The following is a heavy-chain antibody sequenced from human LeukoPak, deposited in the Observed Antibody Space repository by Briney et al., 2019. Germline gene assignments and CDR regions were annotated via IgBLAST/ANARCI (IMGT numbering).Heavy chain of an antibody. V-gene: IGHV4-30-4*08. Sequence: SETLSLTCTVSGGSISSSSYYWGWIRQPPGKGPEWIGYIYYSGSTYYNPSLKSRVTISVDTSKNQFSLKLSSVTAADTAVYYCARDPGYDSSGYYLFDYWGQGTLVTVSS. CDR3: ARDPGYDSSGYYLFDY. D-gene: IGHD3-22*01. CDR2: IYYSGST. CDR1: GGSISSSSYY. J-gene: IGHJ4*02.